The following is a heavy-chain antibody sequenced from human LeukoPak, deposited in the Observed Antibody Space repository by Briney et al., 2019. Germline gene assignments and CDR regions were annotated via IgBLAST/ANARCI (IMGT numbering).Heavy chain of an antibody. CDR3: VGGAPNWGFDF. CDR2: VSAYNGNT. Sequence: GASVKVSCKASGYTFINYGLSWVRQAPGQGLEWMGWVSAYNGNTNYAQKFQGRVTMTTDTSTSTAYMELGSLRSDDTAVYYCVGGAPNWGFDFWGQGTLVTVSS. D-gene: IGHD7-27*01. CDR1: GYTFINYG. V-gene: IGHV1-18*01. J-gene: IGHJ4*02.